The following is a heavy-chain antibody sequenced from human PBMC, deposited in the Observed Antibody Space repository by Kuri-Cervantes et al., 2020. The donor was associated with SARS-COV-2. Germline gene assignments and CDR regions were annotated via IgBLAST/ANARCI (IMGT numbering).Heavy chain of an antibody. J-gene: IGHJ3*02. V-gene: IGHV4-59*08. D-gene: IGHD2-2*01. Sequence: SETLSLTCTVSGDSVSSRYWSWIRQPPGKGLEYIAYIYNSGSTNYNPSFKSRATISVDTSKNQFSLKLSSVTAADTAVYYCAGNIVVVPAAIGNDAFDIWGQGTMVTVSS. CDR3: AGNIVVVPAAIGNDAFDI. CDR2: IYNSGST. CDR1: GDSVSSRY.